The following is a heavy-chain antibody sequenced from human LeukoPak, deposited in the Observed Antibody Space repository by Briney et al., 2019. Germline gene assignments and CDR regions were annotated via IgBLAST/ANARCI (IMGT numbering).Heavy chain of an antibody. CDR3: ARLLRRLGYFDY. J-gene: IGHJ4*02. D-gene: IGHD1-26*01. Sequence: SETLSLTCAVSGGSISSGGYSWSWIRQPPGKGLEWIGYIYHSGSTYYNPSLKGRVTISVDRSKNQFSLKLSSVTAADTAVYYCARLLRRLGYFDYWGQGTLVTVSS. CDR2: IYHSGST. V-gene: IGHV4-30-2*01. CDR1: GGSISSGGYS.